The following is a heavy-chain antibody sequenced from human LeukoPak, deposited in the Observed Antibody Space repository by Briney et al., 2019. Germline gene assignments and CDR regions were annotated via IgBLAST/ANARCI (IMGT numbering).Heavy chain of an antibody. Sequence: GGSLRLSCAASGFTFSNYAMRWARQAPGKGLEWVSAISGSGGSTYYADSVKGRFTISRDNSKNTLYLQMKSLRAEDTAIYYCATTPLYYYDSSGYYSDYWGQGTLVTVSS. J-gene: IGHJ4*02. V-gene: IGHV3-23*01. CDR3: ATTPLYYYDSSGYYSDY. CDR1: GFTFSNYA. CDR2: ISGSGGST. D-gene: IGHD3-22*01.